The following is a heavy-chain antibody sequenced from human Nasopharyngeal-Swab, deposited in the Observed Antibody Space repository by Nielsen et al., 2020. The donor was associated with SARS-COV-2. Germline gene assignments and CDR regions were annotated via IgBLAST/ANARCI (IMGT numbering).Heavy chain of an antibody. CDR1: GYSFTSYR. D-gene: IGHD3-16*01. CDR2: IYPGDSDT. Sequence: GESLKISCKGSGYSFTSYRIGWVRQMPGKGLEWMGIIYPGDSDTRYSPSFQGQVTISADKSISTAYLQWSSLKASDTAMYYCARIGEGVYYYYGMDVWGQGTTVTVSS. CDR3: ARIGEGVYYYYGMDV. V-gene: IGHV5-51*01. J-gene: IGHJ6*02.